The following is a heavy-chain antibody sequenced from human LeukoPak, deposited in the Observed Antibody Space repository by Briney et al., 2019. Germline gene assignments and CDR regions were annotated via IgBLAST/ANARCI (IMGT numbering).Heavy chain of an antibody. CDR3: ARDSEGSYMDV. CDR2: ISSSSSTI. J-gene: IGHJ6*03. D-gene: IGHD1-26*01. V-gene: IGHV3-48*01. Sequence: GGSLRLSCAASGFTFSSYAMSWVRQAPGKGLEWVSYISSSSSTIYYADSVKGRFTISRDNAKNSLYLQMNSLRAEDTAVYYCARDSEGSYMDVWGKGTTVTVSS. CDR1: GFTFSSYA.